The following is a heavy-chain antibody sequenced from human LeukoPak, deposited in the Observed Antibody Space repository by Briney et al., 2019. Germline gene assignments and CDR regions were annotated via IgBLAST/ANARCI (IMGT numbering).Heavy chain of an antibody. CDR2: IYYSGST. CDR1: GGSISSSSYY. J-gene: IGHJ4*02. CDR3: ARHVGSSWENDY. D-gene: IGHD6-13*01. V-gene: IGHV4-39*01. Sequence: PSETLSLTCTVSGGSISSSSYYWGWIRQPPGTGLEWIESIYYSGSTYYNPSVKSRVTISVDTSKNQFSLKLSSVTAADTAVYYCARHVGSSWENDYWGQGTLVTVSS.